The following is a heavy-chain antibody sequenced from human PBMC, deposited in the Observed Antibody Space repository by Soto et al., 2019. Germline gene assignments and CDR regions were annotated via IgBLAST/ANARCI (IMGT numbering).Heavy chain of an antibody. J-gene: IGHJ4*02. Sequence: PGGSLRLSCAGSGFTFSDYAMTWVRQAPGKGLEWVSTTRSNGEYTYYGDSVKGRFTISRDNSKNTLYLQMNSLRAEDTAVYYCARAGGHRGYSYGRPGGFDYWGQGTLVTGSS. CDR1: GFTFSDYA. CDR3: ARAGGHRGYSYGRPGGFDY. CDR2: TRSNGEYT. D-gene: IGHD5-18*01. V-gene: IGHV3-23*01.